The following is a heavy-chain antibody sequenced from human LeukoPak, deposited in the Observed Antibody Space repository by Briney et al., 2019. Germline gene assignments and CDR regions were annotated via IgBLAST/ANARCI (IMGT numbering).Heavy chain of an antibody. CDR3: ARVQSAYCSSSSCYGGYFDY. J-gene: IGHJ4*02. V-gene: IGHV1-3*01. D-gene: IGHD2-2*01. CDR1: GYTFTSYA. Sequence: XVSCKASGYTFTSYAMHWVRQAPGQRPEWMGWINAGNGNTKYSQKFQGRVTITRDTSASTAYMELSSLRPEDTAVYYCARVQSAYCSSSSCYGGYFDYWGQGTLVTVSS. CDR2: INAGNGNT.